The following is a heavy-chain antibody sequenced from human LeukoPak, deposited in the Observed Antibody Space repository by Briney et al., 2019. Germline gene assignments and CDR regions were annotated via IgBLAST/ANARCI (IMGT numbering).Heavy chain of an antibody. V-gene: IGHV4-59*01. Sequence: SETLSLTCTVSGGSISSYYWSWIRQPPGKGLGWIGYIYYSGSTNYNPSLKSRVTISVDTSKNQFSLKLSSMTAADTAVYYCARGPTIQQFDYWGQGTLVTVSS. D-gene: IGHD5-18*01. CDR1: GGSISSYY. CDR2: IYYSGST. CDR3: ARGPTIQQFDY. J-gene: IGHJ4*02.